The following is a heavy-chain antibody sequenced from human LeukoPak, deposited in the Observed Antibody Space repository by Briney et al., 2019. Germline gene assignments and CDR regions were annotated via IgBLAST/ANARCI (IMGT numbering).Heavy chain of an antibody. D-gene: IGHD2-2*01. J-gene: IGHJ4*02. CDR1: GYTFTSYG. CDR3: ARGRRCSSTSCYAGGFIDY. V-gene: IGHV1-18*01. CDR2: ISAYNGNT. Sequence: ASVKVSCKASGYTFTSYGISWVRQAPGQGLEWMGWISAYNGNTNYAQKLQGRVTMTTDTSTSTAYMELRSLRSDDTAVYYCARGRRCSSTSCYAGGFIDYWGQGTLVTVSS.